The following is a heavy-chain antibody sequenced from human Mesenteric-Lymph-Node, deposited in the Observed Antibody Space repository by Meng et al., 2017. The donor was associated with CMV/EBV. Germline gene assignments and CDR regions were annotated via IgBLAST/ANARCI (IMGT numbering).Heavy chain of an antibody. CDR3: ARDWDYGLGLDY. Sequence: TAYGVSVSSASYSWTCIRQPPGKGLEWIWYIYYSGNTNYNPSLKSRVTMSVDTSKNQFSLKLSSVTAADTAVYYCARDWDYGLGLDYWGQGTLVTVSS. CDR2: IYYSGNT. CDR1: GVSVSSASYS. D-gene: IGHD3-10*01. J-gene: IGHJ4*02. V-gene: IGHV4-61*01.